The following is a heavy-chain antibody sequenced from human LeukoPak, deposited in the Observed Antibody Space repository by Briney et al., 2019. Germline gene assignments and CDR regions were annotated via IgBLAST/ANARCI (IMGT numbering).Heavy chain of an antibody. CDR3: ARDSIVVVPAATDNGFYYYYYMDV. V-gene: IGHV3-20*04. CDR1: GFTFDDYG. J-gene: IGHJ6*03. D-gene: IGHD2-2*01. CDR2: INWNGGSI. Sequence: GGSLRLSCAASGFTFDDYGMSWVRQAPGKGLEWVSGINWNGGSIGYADSVKGRFTISRDNAKNSLYLQMNSLRGEDTALYYCARDSIVVVPAATDNGFYYYYYMDVWGKGTTVTVSS.